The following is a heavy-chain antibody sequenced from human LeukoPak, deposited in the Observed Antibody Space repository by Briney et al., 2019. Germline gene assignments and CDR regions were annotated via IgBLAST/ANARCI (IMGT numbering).Heavy chain of an antibody. J-gene: IGHJ4*02. Sequence: PSETLSLTCTVSGGSISSYYWSWIRQPPGKGLEWIGYIYYSGSTNYNPSLKSRVTISVDTSKNQFSLKLSSVTAADTAAYYCARAYGSGILPDYWGQGTLVTVSS. CDR2: IYYSGST. D-gene: IGHD3-10*01. V-gene: IGHV4-59*01. CDR1: GGSISSYY. CDR3: ARAYGSGILPDY.